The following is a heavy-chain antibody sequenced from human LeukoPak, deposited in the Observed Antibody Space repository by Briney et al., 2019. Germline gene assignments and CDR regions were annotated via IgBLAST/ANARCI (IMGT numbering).Heavy chain of an antibody. J-gene: IGHJ4*02. CDR3: ARFAVHRRLAVAGQFGLDY. Sequence: ASVKVSCKASGDIFTSYYIHWVRQAPGQGLEWMGIIKPRGGNTNYAQKFQGRVTMTRDTSTSTVYMELSSLRSGDTAVYYCARFAVHRRLAVAGQFGLDYWGQGTLVTVSS. V-gene: IGHV1-46*01. CDR2: IKPRGGNT. D-gene: IGHD6-19*01. CDR1: GDIFTSYY.